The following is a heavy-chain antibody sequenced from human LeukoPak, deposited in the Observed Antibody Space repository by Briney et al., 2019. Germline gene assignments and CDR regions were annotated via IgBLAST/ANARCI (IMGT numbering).Heavy chain of an antibody. CDR2: ITASGTAM. V-gene: IGHV3-48*02. J-gene: IGHJ4*02. CDR3: ASSGSYRFDY. Sequence: PGRSLRLSCAASGFIFSNDAMHWVRQAPGKGLEWVSHITASGTAMFYADSVKGRFTISRDNAKNSLYLQMNSLRDEDTAVYYCASSGSYRFDYWGQGTLVTVSS. D-gene: IGHD1-26*01. CDR1: GFIFSNDA.